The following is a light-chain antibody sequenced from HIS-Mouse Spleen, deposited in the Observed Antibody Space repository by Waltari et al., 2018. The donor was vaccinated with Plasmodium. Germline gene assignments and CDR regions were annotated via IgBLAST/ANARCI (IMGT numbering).Light chain of an antibody. V-gene: IGKV4-1*01. CDR2: WAS. CDR1: QSVLYSSNNKNY. Sequence: DIVMTQSPASLAESLGDRATINCKSRQSVLYSSNNKNYLAWYQQKPGQPPKLLIYWASTRESGVPDRFSGSGSGTDFTLTISSLQAEDVAVYYCQQYYSTPPYTFGQGTKLEIK. J-gene: IGKJ2*01. CDR3: QQYYSTPPYT.